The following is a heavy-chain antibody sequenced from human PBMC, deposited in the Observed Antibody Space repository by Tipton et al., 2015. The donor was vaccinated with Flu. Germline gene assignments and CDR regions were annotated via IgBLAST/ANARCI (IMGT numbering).Heavy chain of an antibody. CDR1: GFTFTNYG. D-gene: IGHD3-22*01. V-gene: IGHV3-66*01. CDR2: VYSGGRT. CDR3: ATMRGRAFDI. J-gene: IGHJ3*02. Sequence: GSLRLSCAASGFTFTNYGMNWVRQAPGKGLEWVSAVYSGGRTYDADSVKGRFTISRDNTKNTLFLQMNSRRAEDTAVYYCATMRGRAFDIWGQGTMVTVSS.